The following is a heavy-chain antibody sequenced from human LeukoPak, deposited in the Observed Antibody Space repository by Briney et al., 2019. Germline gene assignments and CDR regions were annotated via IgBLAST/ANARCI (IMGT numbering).Heavy chain of an antibody. Sequence: GGSLTLSCAASGFTFSTYAMHWVRQAPGKGLEWVSGINWNGGSTGYADSVKGRFTISRDNAKNSLYLQMNSLRAEDTALYYCARGEGATSSGYFQHWGQGTLVTVSS. CDR3: ARGEGATSSGYFQH. D-gene: IGHD1-26*01. CDR1: GFTFSTYA. CDR2: INWNGGST. V-gene: IGHV3-20*04. J-gene: IGHJ1*01.